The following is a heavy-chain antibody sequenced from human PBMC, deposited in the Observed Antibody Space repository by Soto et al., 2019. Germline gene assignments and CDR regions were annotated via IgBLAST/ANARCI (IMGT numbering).Heavy chain of an antibody. CDR2: IYPGDSDT. V-gene: IGHV5-51*01. Sequence: PGESLKSSCKGSGYSFTSYWIGWVRQKPGKGLEWMGIIYPGDSDTRYSPSFQGQVTISADKSISTAYLQWSSLKASDTAMYYCARLGYYYDSSGYYDYGMDVWGQGTTVTVSS. J-gene: IGHJ6*02. CDR3: ARLGYYYDSSGYYDYGMDV. D-gene: IGHD3-22*01. CDR1: GYSFTSYW.